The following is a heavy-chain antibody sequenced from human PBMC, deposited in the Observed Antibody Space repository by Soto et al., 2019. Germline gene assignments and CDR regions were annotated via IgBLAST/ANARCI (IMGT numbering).Heavy chain of an antibody. V-gene: IGHV3-30-3*01. Sequence: ESGGGVVQPGRSLRLSCAASGFTFSSYAMHWVRQAPGKGLEWVAVISYDGSNKYYADSVKGRFTISRDNSKNTLYLQMNSLRAEDTAVYYCARVRGSSWYVLDYWGQGTLVTVSS. CDR2: ISYDGSNK. D-gene: IGHD6-13*01. CDR3: ARVRGSSWYVLDY. J-gene: IGHJ4*02. CDR1: GFTFSSYA.